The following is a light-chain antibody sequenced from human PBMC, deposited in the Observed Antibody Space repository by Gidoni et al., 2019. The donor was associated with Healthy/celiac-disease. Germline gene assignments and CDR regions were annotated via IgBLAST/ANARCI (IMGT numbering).Light chain of an antibody. Sequence: EIVLTQSPATLSLSPGEITTISCTASQSVSSYLAWYQQKPGKAHRLLIYDASNRATGIPARFSGSGSGTDFTFTIRSLETEDFAVYYCQQCSNWPPLVGGGTKVEIK. J-gene: IGKJ4*01. CDR3: QQCSNWPPL. CDR1: QSVSSY. V-gene: IGKV3-11*01. CDR2: DAS.